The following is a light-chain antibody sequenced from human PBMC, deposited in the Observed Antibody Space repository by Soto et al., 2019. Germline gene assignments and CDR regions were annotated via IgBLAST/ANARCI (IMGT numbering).Light chain of an antibody. V-gene: IGLV2-11*01. Sequence: QSALTQPRSVSGSPGQSVTISCTGTSSDDGGYNYVSWYQQHPGKAPKLMIYDVSKRPSGVPDRFSGSKSGNTASLTISGLQAEDEADYYCCSYAGSYTPLYVFGTGTKVTVL. CDR2: DVS. J-gene: IGLJ1*01. CDR1: SSDDGGYNY. CDR3: CSYAGSYTPLYV.